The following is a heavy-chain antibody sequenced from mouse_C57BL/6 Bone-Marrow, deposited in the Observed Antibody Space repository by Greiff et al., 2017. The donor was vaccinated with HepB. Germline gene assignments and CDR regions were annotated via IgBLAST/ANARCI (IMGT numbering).Heavy chain of an antibody. CDR1: GYTFTSYW. Sequence: QVQLQQPGAELVKPGASVKLSCKASGYTFTSYWMHWVKQRPGQGLEWIGMIHPNSGSTNYKEKFKRKATLTVDKSSSTAYMQLSSLTSEDSAVYYCAGDYYGSSYRWYFDVWGTGTTVTVSS. D-gene: IGHD1-1*01. CDR3: AGDYYGSSYRWYFDV. V-gene: IGHV1-64*01. J-gene: IGHJ1*03. CDR2: IHPNSGST.